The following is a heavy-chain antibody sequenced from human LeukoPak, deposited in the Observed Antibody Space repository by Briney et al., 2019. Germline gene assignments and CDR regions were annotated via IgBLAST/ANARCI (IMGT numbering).Heavy chain of an antibody. V-gene: IGHV4-30-4*01. CDR3: ARSLYSYGYYY. D-gene: IGHD5-18*01. CDR1: GASISSGDYY. J-gene: IGHJ4*02. CDR2: IYSSGST. Sequence: SQTLSLTCTVSGASISSGDYYWSWIRQPPGKGLEWIGYIYSSGSTYYNPSLKSRVTISMDTSKNQFSLKLSSVTAADTAVYYCARSLYSYGYYYWGQGTLVTVSS.